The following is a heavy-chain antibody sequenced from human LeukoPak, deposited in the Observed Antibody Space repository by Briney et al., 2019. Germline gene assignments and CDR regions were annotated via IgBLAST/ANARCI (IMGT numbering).Heavy chain of an antibody. CDR3: AKDRGYYGSGSYFDY. V-gene: IGHV3-30*18. Sequence: GGSLRLSCAASGFTFSSYGMHWVSQAPGKGLEWAAVISYDGSNKYYADSVKGRFTISRDNSKNTLYLQMNSLRAEDTAVYYCAKDRGYYGSGSYFDYWGQGTLVTVSS. D-gene: IGHD3-10*01. CDR1: GFTFSSYG. J-gene: IGHJ4*02. CDR2: ISYDGSNK.